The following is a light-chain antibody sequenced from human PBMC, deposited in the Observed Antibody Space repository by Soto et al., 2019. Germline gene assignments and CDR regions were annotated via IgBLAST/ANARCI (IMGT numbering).Light chain of an antibody. Sequence: QSVLTQPASVSGSPGQSITISCTGTSSDVGSYNLVSWYQQHPGKAPEFIIYEVSKRPSGVSNRFSGSKSGNTASLTISGLQAEDEDDYYCCSYADITSVVFGGGTKLTVL. V-gene: IGLV2-23*02. J-gene: IGLJ2*01. CDR1: SSDVGSYNL. CDR2: EVS. CDR3: CSYADITSVV.